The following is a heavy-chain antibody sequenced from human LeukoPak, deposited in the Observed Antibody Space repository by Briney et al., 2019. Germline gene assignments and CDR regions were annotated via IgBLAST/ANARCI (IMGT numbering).Heavy chain of an antibody. V-gene: IGHV3-48*04. CDR2: ISSSSSTI. D-gene: IGHD6-13*01. CDR1: GFTFSSYS. CDR3: ARHRGYSSSWFHY. J-gene: IGHJ4*02. Sequence: GGSLRLSCAASGFTFSSYSMNWVRQAPGKGLEWVSYISSSSSTIYYADSVKGRFTISRDNAKNSLYLQMNSLRAEDTAVYYCARHRGYSSSWFHYWGQGTLVTVSS.